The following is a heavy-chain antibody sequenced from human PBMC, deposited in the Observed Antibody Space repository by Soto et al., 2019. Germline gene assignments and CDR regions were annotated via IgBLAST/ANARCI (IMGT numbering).Heavy chain of an antibody. V-gene: IGHV4-39*07. CDR3: ARGYGRNFDY. CDR1: GGSISSNSYS. J-gene: IGHJ4*02. CDR2: LYSDRNT. Sequence: SETLSLTCSVSGGSISSNSYSWGWIRQPPGKGLEWIANLYSDRNTNYNPSLKSRVTISVDTSKNQFSLKLSSVTAADTAVYYCARGYGRNFDYWGQGTLVTVSS. D-gene: IGHD5-18*01.